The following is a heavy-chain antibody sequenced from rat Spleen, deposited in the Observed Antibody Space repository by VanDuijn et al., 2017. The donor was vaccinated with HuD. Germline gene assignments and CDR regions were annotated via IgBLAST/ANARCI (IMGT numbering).Heavy chain of an antibody. CDR3: ARSYYYYSGDDFDY. J-gene: IGHJ2*01. V-gene: IGHV5S13*01. CDR1: GFTFSNYD. Sequence: EVQLVESGGGLVQPGRSLKLSCAASGFTFSNYDMAWVRQAPTKGLEWVASISPSGGSTYYRDSVKGRFTVSRDNAKSTQYLKMDSLRSEDTATYYCARSYYYYSGDDFDYWGQGVMVTVSS. CDR2: ISPSGGST. D-gene: IGHD1-1*01.